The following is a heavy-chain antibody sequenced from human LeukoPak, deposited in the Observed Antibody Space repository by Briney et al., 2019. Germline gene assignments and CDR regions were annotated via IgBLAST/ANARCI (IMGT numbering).Heavy chain of an antibody. Sequence: GGSLRLSCAASGFTFSSNAMSWVRQAPGKGLEWVSSNVGGSTYYADSVKGRFTISRDNSNNTLYLQMNSLRAEDTAVYYCAKIPRSTVTWGFDYWGQGTLVTVS. CDR2: NVGGST. J-gene: IGHJ4*02. CDR3: AKIPRSTVTWGFDY. V-gene: IGHV3-23*01. D-gene: IGHD4-17*01. CDR1: GFTFSSNA.